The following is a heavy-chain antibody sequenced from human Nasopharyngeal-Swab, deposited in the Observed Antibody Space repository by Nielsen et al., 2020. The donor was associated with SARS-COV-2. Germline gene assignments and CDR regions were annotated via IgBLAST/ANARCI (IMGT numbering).Heavy chain of an antibody. J-gene: IGHJ6*02. CDR3: ARGHYGLDV. CDR1: GFTFSDHY. Sequence: GGSLRLSCAASGFTFSDHYMTWIRQAPGKGLEWVLYISPSSGDTNYADSVKGRFTISRDNAKNSLYLQMNSLRAEDTAVYYCARGHYGLDVWGQGTTVTVSS. CDR2: ISPSSGDT. V-gene: IGHV3-11*06.